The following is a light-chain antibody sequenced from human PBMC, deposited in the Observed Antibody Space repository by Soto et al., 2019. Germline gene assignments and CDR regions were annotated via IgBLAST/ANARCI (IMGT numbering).Light chain of an antibody. CDR1: SSDVGGYNY. CDR2: EVS. J-gene: IGLJ1*01. Sequence: QSVLTRPASVSGSPGQSITISCTGTSSDVGGYNYVPWYQQHPGKAPKLMIYEVSNRPSGVSNRFSGSKSGNTASLTISGLQAEDEADYYCSSYTSSSTLYVFGTGTKVTVL. CDR3: SSYTSSSTLYV. V-gene: IGLV2-14*01.